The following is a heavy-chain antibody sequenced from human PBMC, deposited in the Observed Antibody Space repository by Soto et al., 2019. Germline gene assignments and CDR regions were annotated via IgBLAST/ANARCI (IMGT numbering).Heavy chain of an antibody. CDR3: ARVHEAGWFDP. CDR1: GFTVSSNY. D-gene: IGHD6-13*01. CDR2: IYSGGST. Sequence: PVGSLRLSCAASGFTVSSNYMSWVRQAPGKGLEWVSVIYSGGSTYYADSVKGRFTISRDNSKNTLYLQMNSLRAEDTAVYYCARVHEAGWFDPWGQGTLVTVSS. V-gene: IGHV3-66*01. J-gene: IGHJ5*02.